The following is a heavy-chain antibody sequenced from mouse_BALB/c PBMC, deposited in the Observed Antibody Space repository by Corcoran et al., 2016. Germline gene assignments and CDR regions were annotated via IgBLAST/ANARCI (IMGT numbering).Heavy chain of an antibody. CDR2: INPYNDGT. V-gene: IGHV1S136*01. CDR1: GYTFTSYV. Sequence: EFQLQQSGPELVKPGASVKMSCKASGYTFTSYVMHWVKQKPGQGLEWIGYINPYNDGTKYNEKFKGKATLPSDKSSSTAYMELSSLTSEDSAVYYCARYGNYGAMDYWGQGTSVTVSS. D-gene: IGHD2-1*01. CDR3: ARYGNYGAMDY. J-gene: IGHJ4*01.